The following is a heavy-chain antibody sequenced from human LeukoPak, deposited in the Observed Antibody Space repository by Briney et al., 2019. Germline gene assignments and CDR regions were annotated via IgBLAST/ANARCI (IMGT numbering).Heavy chain of an antibody. J-gene: IGHJ4*02. V-gene: IGHV1-46*01. CDR1: GYTFTTYY. CDR2: INPIGGRT. D-gene: IGHD4-17*01. Sequence: ASVKVSCKASGYTFTTYYIPWVRQAPGQGLEWMGIINPIGGRTGYAQKFQGRVTMTRDTSTSTVYMELSSLRSEDTAVYYCAAGDLVYDDWGQGTLVTVSS. CDR3: AAGDLVYDD.